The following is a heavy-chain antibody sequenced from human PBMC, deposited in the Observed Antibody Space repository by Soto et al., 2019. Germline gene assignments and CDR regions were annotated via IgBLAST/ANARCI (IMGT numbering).Heavy chain of an antibody. CDR1: GFIFENFG. Sequence: GGALRLSCAASGFIFENFGMSWVRQAPGKGLEWISSISGGGFKKYYADSVKGRFTISRDNSKSTVYLELNNLSAEDTAVYHCAKNQGVELLPLATVDWFEPWGQGSVVPVYS. CDR2: ISGGGFKK. J-gene: IGHJ5*02. V-gene: IGHV3-23*01. CDR3: AKNQGVELLPLATVDWFEP. D-gene: IGHD3-10*01.